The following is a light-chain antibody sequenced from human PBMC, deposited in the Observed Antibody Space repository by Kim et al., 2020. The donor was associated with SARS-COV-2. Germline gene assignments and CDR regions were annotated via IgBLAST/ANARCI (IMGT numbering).Light chain of an antibody. CDR2: CGS. Sequence: LSAGERATLPGRDSQRDSSKYLGWFQQKRGQAPRLLIYCGSNRGNGNPNRVRGRGSGKDFTLNNSRLEAGDFGVYLWQEEGSSPYTLGQGTKLE. J-gene: IGKJ2*01. V-gene: IGKV3-20*01. CDR1: QRDSSKY. CDR3: QEEGSSPYT.